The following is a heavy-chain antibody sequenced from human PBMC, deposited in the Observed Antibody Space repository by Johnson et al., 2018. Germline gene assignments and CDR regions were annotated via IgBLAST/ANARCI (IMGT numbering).Heavy chain of an antibody. Sequence: QVQLVESGAEVKKPVASVKVSCKASGYTFTSYDINWVRQATGQGLEWMGWMNPNRGNTGYAQKFQGRVTMTRNTSISTAYMELSSLRSEDTAVYYCARVYYDSSGVPEYFQHWGQGTLVTVSS. D-gene: IGHD3-22*01. CDR1: GYTFTSYD. V-gene: IGHV1-8*01. CDR2: MNPNRGNT. J-gene: IGHJ1*01. CDR3: ARVYYDSSGVPEYFQH.